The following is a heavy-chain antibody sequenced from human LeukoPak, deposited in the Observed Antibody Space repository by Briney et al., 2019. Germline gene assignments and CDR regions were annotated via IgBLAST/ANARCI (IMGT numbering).Heavy chain of an antibody. CDR2: INPNSGGT. Sequence: ASVKVSCKASGYTFTSYDINWVRQATGQGLEWMGWINPNSGGTNYAQKFQGRVTMTRDTSISTAYMELSRLRSDDTAVYYCARDPRSGNFWSGYYTDYWGQGTLVTVSS. CDR3: ARDPRSGNFWSGYYTDY. CDR1: GYTFTSYD. V-gene: IGHV1-2*02. D-gene: IGHD3-3*01. J-gene: IGHJ4*02.